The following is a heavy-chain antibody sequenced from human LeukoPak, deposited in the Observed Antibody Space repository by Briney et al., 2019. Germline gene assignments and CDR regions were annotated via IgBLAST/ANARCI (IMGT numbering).Heavy chain of an antibody. D-gene: IGHD6-6*01. Sequence: GASVKVSYKASGYTFTSYGISWVRQAPGQGLEWMGWISAYNGNTNYAQKLQGRVTMTTDTSTSTAYMELRSLRSDDTAVYYCARRDSSSSRTGKNYYYYYYMDVWGKGTTVTVSS. CDR1: GYTFTSYG. CDR2: ISAYNGNT. J-gene: IGHJ6*03. V-gene: IGHV1-18*01. CDR3: ARRDSSSSRTGKNYYYYYYMDV.